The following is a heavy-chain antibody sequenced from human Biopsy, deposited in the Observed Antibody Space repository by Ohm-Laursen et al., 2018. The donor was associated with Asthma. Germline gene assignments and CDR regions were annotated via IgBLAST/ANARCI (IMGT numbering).Heavy chain of an antibody. D-gene: IGHD5/OR15-5a*01. CDR1: EDTFSSYV. Sequence: SSVKVSCKASEDTFSSYVISWVRQAPGQGLEWMGGIMPPFGLTNYAQRFQDRLTISADKSTGTAYMELRRLRSEDSAVYCCARDHCSALWAGVSTDNCYFDYWGQGTLLTVSS. CDR2: IMPPFGLT. CDR3: ARDHCSALWAGVSTDNCYFDY. V-gene: IGHV1-69*17. J-gene: IGHJ4*02.